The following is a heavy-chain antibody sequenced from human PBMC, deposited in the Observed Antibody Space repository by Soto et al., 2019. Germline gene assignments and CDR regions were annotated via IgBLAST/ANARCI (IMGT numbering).Heavy chain of an antibody. CDR2: ISGSGGST. Sequence: HPGWSLRLSCAASGFTFSSYSMNWVRQAPGKGLEWVSAISGSGGSTYYADSVKGRFTISRDNSKNTLYLQMNSLRAEDTAVYYCAKHSSGWFGRLFDYWGQGTLVNVSS. J-gene: IGHJ4*02. CDR1: GFTFSSYS. CDR3: AKHSSGWFGRLFDY. D-gene: IGHD6-19*01. V-gene: IGHV3-23*01.